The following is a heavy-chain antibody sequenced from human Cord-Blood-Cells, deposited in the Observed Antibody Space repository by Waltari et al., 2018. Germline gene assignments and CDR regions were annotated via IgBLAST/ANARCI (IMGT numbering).Heavy chain of an antibody. Sequence: QVQLQQWGAGLLKPSETLSLTCAVYGGSFSGYYWSWIRQPPGKGLEWIGEINHSGSTNYNPSLKSRVTISVDTSKNQFSLKLSSVTAADTAVYYCARGGGYSYGFDYWGQGTLVTVSS. CDR1: GGSFSGYY. CDR2: INHSGST. V-gene: IGHV4-34*01. D-gene: IGHD5-18*01. J-gene: IGHJ4*02. CDR3: ARGGGYSYGFDY.